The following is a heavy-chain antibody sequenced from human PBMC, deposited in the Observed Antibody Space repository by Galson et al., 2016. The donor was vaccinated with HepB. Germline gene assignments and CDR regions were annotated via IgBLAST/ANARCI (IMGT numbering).Heavy chain of an antibody. CDR1: GFTFKNYN. D-gene: IGHD3-22*01. J-gene: IGHJ2*01. CDR2: VTDSATTI. V-gene: IGHV3-48*02. Sequence: LRLSCAASGFTFKNYNMNWVRQAPGKGPEWVAYVTDSATTIYYADSVRGRFIISRDNANSSLYLQMNSLRDEDTALYYCVRLERGVAVGGYFRGWYIDLWGRGTLVAVSS. CDR3: VRLERGVAVGGYFRGWYIDL.